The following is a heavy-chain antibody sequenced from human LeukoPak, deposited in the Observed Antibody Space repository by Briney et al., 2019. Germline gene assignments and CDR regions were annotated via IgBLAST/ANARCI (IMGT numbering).Heavy chain of an antibody. CDR3: VRQDDSWSGYPAY. CDR2: IDPSDSYT. D-gene: IGHD3-3*01. Sequence: GESLKISCKTSGYNFNIYWISWVRQMPGKGLEWMARIDPSDSYTDHNPSFQGHVTISVDKSINTAYLHLSDLKASDIAIYYCVRQDDSWSGYPAYWGQGTLITVSS. CDR1: GYNFNIYW. J-gene: IGHJ4*02. V-gene: IGHV5-10-1*01.